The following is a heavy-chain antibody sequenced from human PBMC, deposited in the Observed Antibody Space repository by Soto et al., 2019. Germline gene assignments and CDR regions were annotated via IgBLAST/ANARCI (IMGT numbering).Heavy chain of an antibody. CDR3: ARVENYDFWSGYYYYYYMDV. V-gene: IGHV1-8*01. CDR1: GYTFTSYD. CDR2: MNPNSGNT. D-gene: IGHD3-3*01. Sequence: ASVKVSCKASGYTFTSYDINWVRQATGQGLEWMGWMNPNSGNTGYAQKFQGRVTMTRNTSISTAYMGLSSLRSEDTAVYYCARVENYDFWSGYYYYYYMDVWGKGTTVTVSS. J-gene: IGHJ6*03.